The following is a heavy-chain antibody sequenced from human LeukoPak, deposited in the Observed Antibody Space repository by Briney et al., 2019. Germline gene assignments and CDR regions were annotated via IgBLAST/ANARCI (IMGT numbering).Heavy chain of an antibody. Sequence: PMASVKVSCKVSGYTLTELSMHWVRQAPGKGLEWMGGFDPEDGETIYAQKFQGRVTMTEDTSTDTAYMELSSLRSEDTAVYYCATYSYYYGSGPYFDYWGREPWSPSPQ. CDR1: GYTLTELS. CDR2: FDPEDGET. V-gene: IGHV1-24*01. CDR3: ATYSYYYGSGPYFDY. D-gene: IGHD3-10*01. J-gene: IGHJ4*02.